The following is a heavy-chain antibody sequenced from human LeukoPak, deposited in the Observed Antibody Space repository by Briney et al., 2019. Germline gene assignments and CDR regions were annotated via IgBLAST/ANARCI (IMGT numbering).Heavy chain of an antibody. Sequence: GASVKVSCKASGGTFSSHGFTWVRQAPGQGLEWMGRIIPILDIPDYAQKFQGRLTITADESTSTAYMELSNLSSEDTAVYYCASGSGTYYHQGYWGQGTLVTVSS. V-gene: IGHV1-69*04. CDR1: GGTFSSHG. D-gene: IGHD1-26*01. CDR2: IIPILDIP. J-gene: IGHJ4*02. CDR3: ASGSGTYYHQGY.